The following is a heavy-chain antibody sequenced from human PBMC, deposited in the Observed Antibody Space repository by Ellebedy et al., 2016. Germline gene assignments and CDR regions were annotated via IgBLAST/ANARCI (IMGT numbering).Heavy chain of an antibody. CDR2: ISYDGSNK. Sequence: GGSLRLSXAASGFTFSSYWMHWVRQAPGKGLEWVAVISYDGSNKYYADSVKGRFTISRDNAKNSLYLQMNSLRAEDTAVYYCARARGVIAAAGTLYPWGQGTLVTVSS. V-gene: IGHV3-30*03. CDR1: GFTFSSYW. CDR3: ARARGVIAAAGTLYP. D-gene: IGHD6-13*01. J-gene: IGHJ5*02.